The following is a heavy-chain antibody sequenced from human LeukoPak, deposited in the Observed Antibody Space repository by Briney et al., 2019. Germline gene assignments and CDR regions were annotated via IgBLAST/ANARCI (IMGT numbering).Heavy chain of an antibody. J-gene: IGHJ3*02. CDR1: GFTVSNNY. D-gene: IGHD3-16*01. CDR3: AKKIGGVYAFDI. CDR2: ITNSGGST. Sequence: PGGSLRLSCAASGFTVSNNYMSWVRQAPGKGLEWVSGITNSGGSTDYADSVKGRFTISRDNSKNALYLQINSLRAEDTAVYYCAKKIGGVYAFDIWGQGTMVTVSS. V-gene: IGHV3-23*01.